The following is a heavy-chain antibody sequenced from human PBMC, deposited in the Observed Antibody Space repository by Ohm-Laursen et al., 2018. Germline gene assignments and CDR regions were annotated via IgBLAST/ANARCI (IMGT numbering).Heavy chain of an antibody. CDR2: ISSSSSYI. Sequence: SLRLSCTASGFAFSSYSIHWDRQAPGQGLEWVSSISSSSSYIYYADSMKGRFTISRDKAKNSLYLQMNSLRAEDTAVYYCAREGDCTSTTCYYCFDYWGQGTLVTVSS. J-gene: IGHJ4*02. CDR1: GFAFSSYS. V-gene: IGHV3-21*01. CDR3: AREGDCTSTTCYYCFDY. D-gene: IGHD2-2*01.